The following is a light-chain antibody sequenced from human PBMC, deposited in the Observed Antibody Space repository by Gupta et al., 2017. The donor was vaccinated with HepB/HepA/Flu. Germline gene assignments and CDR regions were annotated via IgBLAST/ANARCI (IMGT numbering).Light chain of an antibody. J-gene: IGLJ2*01. CDR2: YDS. V-gene: IGLV3-21*04. CDR3: QVSDSSRDERVV. Sequence: SSVLTQPPSVSVALGKTARITCRGNNIGSNSMYWYQQNAGQAPVLVIYYDSDRPSGLPARFSCSNSGNTATLTNSKVEAGDEADYYFQVSDSSRDERVVFGGGTKLTVL. CDR1: NIGSNS.